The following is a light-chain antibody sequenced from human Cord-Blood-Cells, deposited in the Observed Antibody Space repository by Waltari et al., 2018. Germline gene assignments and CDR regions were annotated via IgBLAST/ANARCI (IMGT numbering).Light chain of an antibody. Sequence: DIVMTQSPDSLAVSLGERATINCKSSQSVLYSSNNKTYLAWYQPKPGQPPKLLIYWASTRESGVPDRFSGSGSGTDFTLTISSLQAEDVAVYYCQQYYSTPWTFGQGTKVEIK. V-gene: IGKV4-1*01. CDR2: WAS. CDR1: QSVLYSSNNKTY. CDR3: QQYYSTPWT. J-gene: IGKJ1*01.